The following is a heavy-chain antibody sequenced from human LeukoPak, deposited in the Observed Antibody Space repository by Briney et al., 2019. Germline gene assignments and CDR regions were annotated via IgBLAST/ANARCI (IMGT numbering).Heavy chain of an antibody. D-gene: IGHD6-13*01. CDR2: ITTSDGNT. V-gene: IGHV3-23*01. CDR1: GFTFSSYT. CDR3: ARSPSSWNEFDY. J-gene: IGHJ4*02. Sequence: PGGSLRLSCAASGFTFSSYTMSWVRQAPGKGLEWVSTITTSDGNTYYADSVKGRFAISRDNSKNTLYLQMNSLRAEDTAVYYCARSPSSWNEFDYWGQGTLVTVSS.